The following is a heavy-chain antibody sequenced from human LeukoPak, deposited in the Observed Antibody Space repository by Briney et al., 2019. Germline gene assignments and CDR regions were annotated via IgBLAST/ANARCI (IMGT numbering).Heavy chain of an antibody. Sequence: ASVKVSCTASGYTFTGYYMHWVRQAPGQGLEWMGLINPNSGGTNYAQKFQGRVTMTRDTSISTAYMELSRLRSDDTAVYYCARDIDSSSLDYFDYWGQGSLVTVSS. V-gene: IGHV1-2*02. D-gene: IGHD6-13*01. J-gene: IGHJ4*02. CDR3: ARDIDSSSLDYFDY. CDR2: INPNSGGT. CDR1: GYTFTGYY.